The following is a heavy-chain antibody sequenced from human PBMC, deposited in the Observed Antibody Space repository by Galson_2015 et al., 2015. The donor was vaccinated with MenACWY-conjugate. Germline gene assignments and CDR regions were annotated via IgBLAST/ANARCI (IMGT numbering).Heavy chain of an antibody. J-gene: IGHJ1*01. CDR3: ARVGRPDTVFALSF. CDR1: GFTFSSYA. CDR2: IRDSGTST. D-gene: IGHD3-3*02. V-gene: IGHV3-23*01. Sequence: SLRLSCAASGFTFSSYAMSWVRQAPGKGLEWVSTIRDSGTSTYYADSVKGRFTISRDNSKNTLYLQINSLRADDTAVYYCARVGRPDTVFALSFWCQGSLFPLPS.